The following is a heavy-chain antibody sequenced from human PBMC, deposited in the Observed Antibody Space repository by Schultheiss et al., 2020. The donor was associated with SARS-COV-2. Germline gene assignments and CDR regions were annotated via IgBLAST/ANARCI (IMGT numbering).Heavy chain of an antibody. V-gene: IGHV1-18*01. J-gene: IGHJ6*02. CDR2: ISAYNGNT. D-gene: IGHD3-10*01. Sequence: ASVKVSCKASGYTFTSYGISWVRQAPGQGLEWMGWISAYNGNTNYAQKLQGRVTMTRDTSISTAYMELSRLRSDDTAVYYCARDPSFGYYGMDVWGQGTTVTVSS. CDR3: ARDPSFGYYGMDV. CDR1: GYTFTSYG.